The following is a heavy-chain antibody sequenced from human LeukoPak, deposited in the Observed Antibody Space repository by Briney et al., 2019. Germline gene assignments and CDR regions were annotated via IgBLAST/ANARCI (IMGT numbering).Heavy chain of an antibody. D-gene: IGHD5-12*01. V-gene: IGHV3-48*01. CDR1: GFTFSLYS. CDR3: ARGEGSVATVY. J-gene: IGHJ4*02. Sequence: GGSLRLSCRVSGFTFSLYSMNWVRQIPGKGLEWLSYIGTRSSPTYYADSVKGLFTISRDDAKNSLYLQMRSLRVEDTAMYYCARGEGSVATVYWGQGTLVTVSS. CDR2: IGTRSSPT.